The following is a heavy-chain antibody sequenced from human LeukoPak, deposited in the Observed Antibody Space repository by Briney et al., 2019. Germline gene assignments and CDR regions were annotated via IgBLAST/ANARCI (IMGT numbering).Heavy chain of an antibody. CDR2: IYHSGST. Sequence: PSETLSLTCTVSGGSISSGGYYWSWIRQPPGKGLEWIGYIYHSGSTYYNPSLKSRVTISVDRSKNQFSLKLSSVTAADTAVYYCARDLDYGDYVWSNYFDYWGQGTLVTVSS. J-gene: IGHJ4*02. CDR1: GGSISSGGYY. V-gene: IGHV4-30-2*01. CDR3: ARDLDYGDYVWSNYFDY. D-gene: IGHD4-17*01.